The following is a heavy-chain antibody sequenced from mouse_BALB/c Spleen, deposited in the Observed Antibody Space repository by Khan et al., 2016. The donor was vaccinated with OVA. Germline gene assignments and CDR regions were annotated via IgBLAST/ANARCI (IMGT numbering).Heavy chain of an antibody. Sequence: QVQLKESGPGLVAPSQSLSITCTVSGFSLTSYGVHWVRQPPGKGLEWLVVIWSDGSTNYNSVLKSRLSISKDNSKSQVFLKMNSLQTDDTAIYYGARWCDGYSSLYVMDYWGQGTSVTVSS. CDR3: ARWCDGYSSLYVMDY. J-gene: IGHJ4*01. V-gene: IGHV2-6*02. D-gene: IGHD2-3*01. CDR2: IWSDGST. CDR1: GFSLTSYG.